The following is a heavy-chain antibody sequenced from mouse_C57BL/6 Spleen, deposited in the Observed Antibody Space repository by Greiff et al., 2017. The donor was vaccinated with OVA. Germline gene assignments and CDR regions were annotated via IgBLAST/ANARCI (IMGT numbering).Heavy chain of an antibody. CDR1: GYAFSSYW. V-gene: IGHV1-80*01. D-gene: IGHD3-2*02. Sequence: QVQLKESGAELVKPGASVKISCKASGYAFSSYWMNWVKQRPGKGLEWIGQIYPGDGDTNYNGKFKGKATLTADKSSSTAYMQLSSLTSEDSAVYFCARGGTAQATGFAYWGQGTLVTVSA. CDR2: IYPGDGDT. J-gene: IGHJ3*01. CDR3: ARGGTAQATGFAY.